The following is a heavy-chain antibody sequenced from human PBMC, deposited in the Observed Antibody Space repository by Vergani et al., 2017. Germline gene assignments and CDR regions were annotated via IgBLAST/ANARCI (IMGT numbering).Heavy chain of an antibody. CDR2: IYYSGST. CDR1: GGSISSYY. Sequence: QVQLQESGPGLVKPSETLSLTCTVSGGSISSYYWSWIRQPPGKGLEWIGYIYYSGSTNYNPSLKSRVTISVDTSKNQFSLKLSSVTAADTAVYYCARGVSTGEFDYWGQGTLVTVSS. J-gene: IGHJ4*02. D-gene: IGHD7-27*01. CDR3: ARGVSTGEFDY. V-gene: IGHV4-59*08.